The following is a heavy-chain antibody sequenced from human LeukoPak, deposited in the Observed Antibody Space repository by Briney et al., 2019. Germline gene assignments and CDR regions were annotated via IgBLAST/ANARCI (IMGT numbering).Heavy chain of an antibody. Sequence: GGSLRLSCAASEFSVGSNYMTWVRQAPGKGLEWVSSISSSSSYIYYADSVKGRFTISRDNAKNSLYLQMNSMRAEDTAVYYCARADWDTAMIDYWGQGTLVTVSS. D-gene: IGHD5-18*01. CDR2: ISSSSSYI. V-gene: IGHV3-21*01. J-gene: IGHJ4*02. CDR1: EFSVGSNY. CDR3: ARADWDTAMIDY.